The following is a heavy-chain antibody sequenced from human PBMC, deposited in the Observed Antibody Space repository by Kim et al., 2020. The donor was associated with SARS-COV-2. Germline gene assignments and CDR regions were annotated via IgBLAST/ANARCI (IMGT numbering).Heavy chain of an antibody. CDR1: GGSISSGGYY. J-gene: IGHJ3*02. CDR3: ARGGYDILTANPDAFDI. CDR2: IYYSGST. D-gene: IGHD3-9*01. Sequence: SETLSLTCTVSGGSISSGGYYWSWIRQHPGKGLEWIGYIYYSGSTYYNPSLKSRVTISVDTSKNQFSLKLSSVTAADTAVYYCARGGYDILTANPDAFDIWGQGTMVTVSS. V-gene: IGHV4-31*03.